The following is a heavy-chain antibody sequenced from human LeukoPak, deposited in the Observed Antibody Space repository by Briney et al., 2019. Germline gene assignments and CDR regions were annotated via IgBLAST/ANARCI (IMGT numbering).Heavy chain of an antibody. Sequence: ASVKVSCKASGYTFTTYYIHWVRQAPGQGLEWMGWINPNSGGTNYAQKFQGRVTMTRDTSISTAYMELSRLRSDDTAVYYCARGGTGTTWALRYWGQGTLVTVSS. CDR2: INPNSGGT. V-gene: IGHV1-2*02. CDR3: ARGGTGTTWALRY. D-gene: IGHD1-1*01. CDR1: GYTFTTYY. J-gene: IGHJ4*02.